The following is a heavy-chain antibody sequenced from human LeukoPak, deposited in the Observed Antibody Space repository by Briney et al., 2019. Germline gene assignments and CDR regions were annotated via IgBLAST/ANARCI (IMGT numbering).Heavy chain of an antibody. CDR2: IKKDGSEK. Sequence: GGSLRLSCAVTGFTFSYYWMSWVRRAPGKGREWVDSIKKDGSEKYYVDSVKGRFTISRDNAKNSLFLQMNSLRAEGTAVYYCARGHGCDYWGQGTLVTVSS. V-gene: IGHV3-7*01. D-gene: IGHD3-10*01. CDR3: ARGHGCDY. CDR1: GFTFSYYW. J-gene: IGHJ4*02.